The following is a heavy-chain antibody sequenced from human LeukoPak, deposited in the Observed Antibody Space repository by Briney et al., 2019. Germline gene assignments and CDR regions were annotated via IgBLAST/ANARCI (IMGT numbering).Heavy chain of an antibody. D-gene: IGHD3-22*01. V-gene: IGHV3-48*01. CDR1: GFTFSSYS. Sequence: PGGSLRLSCAASGFTFSSYSMNWVRQAPGKGLEWVSYISSSSSTIYYADSVKGRFTISRDNAKNSLYLQMNSLRAEDTAVYYCARDWWDSSGYYDYWGQGTLVTDSS. CDR2: ISSSSSTI. J-gene: IGHJ4*02. CDR3: ARDWWDSSGYYDY.